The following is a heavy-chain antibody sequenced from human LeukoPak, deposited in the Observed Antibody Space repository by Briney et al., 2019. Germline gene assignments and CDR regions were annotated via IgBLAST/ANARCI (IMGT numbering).Heavy chain of an antibody. CDR1: GFTFSDYY. CDR3: ARDGAFGELFLY. CDR2: IYSGGST. Sequence: HPGGSLRLSCAASGFTFSDYYMSWVRQAPGKGLEWVSVIYSGGSTYYADSVKGRFTISRDNSKNTLYLQMNSLRAEDTAVYYCARDGAFGELFLYWGQGTLVTVSS. D-gene: IGHD3-10*01. J-gene: IGHJ4*02. V-gene: IGHV3-53*01.